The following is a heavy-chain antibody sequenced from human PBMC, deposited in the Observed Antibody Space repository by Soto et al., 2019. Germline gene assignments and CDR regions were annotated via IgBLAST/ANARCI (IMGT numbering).Heavy chain of an antibody. CDR2: IKSKTNGGTT. D-gene: IGHD2-2*01. CDR3: TREPLGYCSGSTCYSYFDY. CDR1: GFTFSHAW. J-gene: IGHJ4*02. Sequence: GGSLRLSCAASGFTFSHAWMNWVRRAPGKGLEWVGRIKSKTNGGTTDYAAPVKGRFAISRDDSEDTLYLQMNSLETEDTAVYFCTREPLGYCSGSTCYSYFDYWGQGALVTVSS. V-gene: IGHV3-15*01.